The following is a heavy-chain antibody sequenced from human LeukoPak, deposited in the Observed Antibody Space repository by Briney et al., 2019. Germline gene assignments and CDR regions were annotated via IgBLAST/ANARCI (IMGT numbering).Heavy chain of an antibody. CDR2: ISAYNGNT. Sequence: ASVNVSCKASGYTFTSYGISWVRQAAGQGLEWMGWISAYNGNTTYAQKLQGRVTMTTDTSTSTAYMELRSLRSDDTAVYYCARDGVYDTIFGVVIISYYYYGMDVWGQGTTVTVSS. CDR3: ARDGVYDTIFGVVIISYYYYGMDV. V-gene: IGHV1-18*01. CDR1: GYTFTSYG. D-gene: IGHD3-3*01. J-gene: IGHJ6*02.